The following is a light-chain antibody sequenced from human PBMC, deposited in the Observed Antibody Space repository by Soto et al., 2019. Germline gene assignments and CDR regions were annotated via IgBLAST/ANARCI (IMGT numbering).Light chain of an antibody. CDR2: DAS. J-gene: IGKJ2*01. V-gene: IGKV3-11*01. CDR3: QQRSSWPRYT. CDR1: QSVSSY. Sequence: EIVLTQSPATLSLSPGERATLSCRASQSVSSYLAWYQQKPGQAPRLLIYDASNRAPGIPARFSGSGSGTDFTLTIGSLEPEDFAVYYCQQRSSWPRYTFGQGTKLEIK.